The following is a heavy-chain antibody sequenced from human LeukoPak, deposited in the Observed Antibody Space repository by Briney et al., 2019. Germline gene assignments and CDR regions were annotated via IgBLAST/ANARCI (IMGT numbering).Heavy chain of an antibody. Sequence: GGSLRLSCAASGFTFSSYWMTWVRQAPGKGLEWVANIKQDGSEKYYVDSVQGRFTISRDNAKNSLYLQMNSLRTEDTAVYYCAREIGDIVVVPAATDYYYYYYMDVWGKGTTVTVSS. CDR3: AREIGDIVVVPAATDYYYYYYMDV. D-gene: IGHD2-2*01. V-gene: IGHV3-7*01. CDR1: GFTFSSYW. J-gene: IGHJ6*03. CDR2: IKQDGSEK.